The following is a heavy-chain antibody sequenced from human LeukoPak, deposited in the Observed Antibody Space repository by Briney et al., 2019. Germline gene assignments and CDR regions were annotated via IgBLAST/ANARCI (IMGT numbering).Heavy chain of an antibody. CDR3: ARAPIMITFGGVIVPPYYFDY. CDR1: GGTFSSYA. Sequence: AASVKVSCKASGGTFSSYAISWVRQAPGLGLEWMGRIIPILGIANYAQKFQGRVTITADKSTSTAYMELSSLRSEDTAVYYCARAPIMITFGGVIVPPYYFDYWGQGTLVTVSS. V-gene: IGHV1-69*04. J-gene: IGHJ4*02. CDR2: IIPILGIA. D-gene: IGHD3-16*02.